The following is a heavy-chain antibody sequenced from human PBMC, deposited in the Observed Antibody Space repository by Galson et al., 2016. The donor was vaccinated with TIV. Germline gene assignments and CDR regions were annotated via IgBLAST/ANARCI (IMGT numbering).Heavy chain of an antibody. CDR2: IWYDGSKK. J-gene: IGHJ6*02. CDR1: GFDFSSYG. CDR3: AREFPTLHYAYGMDV. V-gene: IGHV3-33*01. Sequence: SLRLSCATSGFDFSSYGMHWVRQAPGKGLEWVAIIWYDGSKKYYADSVKGRFTISRDNSKNTVYLQMNSLRVEDTAVYYCAREFPTLHYAYGMDVWGQGTTVTVSS.